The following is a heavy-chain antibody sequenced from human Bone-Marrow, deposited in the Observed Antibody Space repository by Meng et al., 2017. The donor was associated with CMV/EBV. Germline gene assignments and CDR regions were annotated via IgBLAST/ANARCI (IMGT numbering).Heavy chain of an antibody. CDR1: GGSISSSSYY. J-gene: IGHJ5*02. CDR3: VSRSSSWTGQYNWFDP. D-gene: IGHD6-13*01. CDR2: IYYSGST. V-gene: IGHV4-39*01. Sequence: SETLSLTCTVSGGSISSSSYYWGWIRQPPGKGLEWIGSIYYSGSTYYNPSLKSRVTISVDTSKNQFSLKLSSVTAADTAVYYCVSRSSSWTGQYNWFDPWGQGTLVTVSS.